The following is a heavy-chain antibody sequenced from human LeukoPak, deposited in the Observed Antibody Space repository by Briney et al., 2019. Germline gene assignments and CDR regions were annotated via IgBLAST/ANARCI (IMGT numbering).Heavy chain of an antibody. D-gene: IGHD3-22*01. V-gene: IGHV1-46*01. J-gene: IGHJ5*02. CDR3: ARLCDGAYYYDSSGYEGLRFDP. CDR1: GYTFTSYY. CDR2: INPSGGST. Sequence: ASVRVSCKASGYTFTSYYMHWVRQAPGQGLEGMGIINPSGGSTSYAQKFQGRVTMTRDTSTSTVYMELSSLRSEDTAVYYCARLCDGAYYYDSSGYEGLRFDPWGQGTLVTVSS.